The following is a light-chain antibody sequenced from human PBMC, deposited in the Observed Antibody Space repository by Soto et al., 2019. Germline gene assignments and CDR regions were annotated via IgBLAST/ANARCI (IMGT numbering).Light chain of an antibody. CDR1: QSISSW. Sequence: DIQMTQSPSTLSATVGDRVTITCRASQSISSWLAWYQQKPGKAPKLLIYDASSLESGVPSRFSGSGSGTEFTLTISSLQPEDFATYYCQQYNSYSRTFGQGTKVDIK. CDR3: QQYNSYSRT. J-gene: IGKJ1*01. CDR2: DAS. V-gene: IGKV1-5*01.